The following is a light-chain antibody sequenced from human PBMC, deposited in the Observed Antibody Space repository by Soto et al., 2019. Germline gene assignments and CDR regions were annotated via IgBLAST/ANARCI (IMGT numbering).Light chain of an antibody. J-gene: IGKJ1*01. CDR3: QQYCSSPWT. CDR1: QSVLYSSSNKNY. V-gene: IGKV4-1*01. CDR2: WAS. Sequence: DIVMTQSPDSLAVSLGERATINCRSSQSVLYSSSNKNYLAWYQQKPGQPPKLLIYWASTRESGVPDRFSGSGSGTDFTLTISSLQAEDVAVYYCQQYCSSPWTFGQWTKVEIK.